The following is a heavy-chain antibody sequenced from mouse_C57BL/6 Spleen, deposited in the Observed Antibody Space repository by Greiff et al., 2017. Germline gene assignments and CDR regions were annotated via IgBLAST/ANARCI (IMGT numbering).Heavy chain of an antibody. J-gene: IGHJ2*01. CDR2: ISYDGSN. CDR3: ARGEGFDY. Sequence: EVKLMESGPGLVKPSQSLSLTCSVTGYSITSGYYWNWIRQFPGNKLEWMGYISYDGSNNYYPSLKNRISITRDTSKNQFFLKLNSVTTEDTATYYCARGEGFDYWGQGTTLTVSS. V-gene: IGHV3-6*01. CDR1: GYSITSGYY.